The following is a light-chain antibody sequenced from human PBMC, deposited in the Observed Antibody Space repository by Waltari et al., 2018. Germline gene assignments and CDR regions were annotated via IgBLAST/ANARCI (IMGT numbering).Light chain of an antibody. CDR3: QQRSNWPPYT. V-gene: IGKV1-5*03. CDR1: QTITNW. Sequence: DIQMTQSPSTLSASVGDRVTITCRASQTITNWLAWYQQKPGEAPKLLIYKASTLDMGVPSRFSGSGSGTEFTLTISSLEPEDFAVYYCQQRSNWPPYTCGQGTKLEIK. J-gene: IGKJ2*01. CDR2: KAS.